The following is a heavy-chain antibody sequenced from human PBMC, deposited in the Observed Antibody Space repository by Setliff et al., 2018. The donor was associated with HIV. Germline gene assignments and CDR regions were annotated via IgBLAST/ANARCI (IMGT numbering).Heavy chain of an antibody. CDR3: ARDQGIEAGIDY. D-gene: IGHD6-19*01. CDR2: ISAYNGNT. CDR1: GYTFTSYG. Sequence: ASVKVSCKASGYTFTSYGISWVRQAPGQGLEWMGWISAYNGNTNYAQKLQGRVTMTTDTSTSTVYMELRSLRSDDTAVYYCARDQGIEAGIDYWGQGTLVTVSS. J-gene: IGHJ4*02. V-gene: IGHV1-18*01.